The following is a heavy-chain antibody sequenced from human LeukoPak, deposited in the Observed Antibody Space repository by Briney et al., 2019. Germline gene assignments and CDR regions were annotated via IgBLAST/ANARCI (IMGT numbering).Heavy chain of an antibody. CDR3: ARFQIAVAGNWFDP. CDR1: GGSISSYY. D-gene: IGHD6-19*01. Sequence: SETLSLTCTVSGGSISSYYWGWIRQPPGKGLEWIGYIYYSGSTNYNPSLKSRVTISVDTSKNQFSLKLSSVTAADTAVYYCARFQIAVAGNWFDPWGQGTLVTVSS. CDR2: IYYSGST. J-gene: IGHJ5*02. V-gene: IGHV4-59*01.